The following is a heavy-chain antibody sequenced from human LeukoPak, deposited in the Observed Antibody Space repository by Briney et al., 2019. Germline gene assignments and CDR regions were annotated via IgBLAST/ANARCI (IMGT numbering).Heavy chain of an antibody. CDR3: ARSPVTATIHLDY. CDR1: GGTFSSYA. Sequence: GSSVKVSCKASGGTFSSYAISWVRQAPGQGLEWMGGIIPIFGTASYAQKFQGRVTITADESTSTAYMELSSLRSEDTAVYYCARSPVTATIHLDYWGQGTLVTVSS. J-gene: IGHJ4*02. V-gene: IGHV1-69*01. CDR2: IIPIFGTA. D-gene: IGHD5-12*01.